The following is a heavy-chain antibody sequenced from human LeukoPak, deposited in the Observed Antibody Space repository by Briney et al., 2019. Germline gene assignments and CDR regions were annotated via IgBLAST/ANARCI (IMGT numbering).Heavy chain of an antibody. J-gene: IGHJ5*02. V-gene: IGHV1-2*02. Sequence: ASVTVSCKTSGYTFTDYYIHWVRQAPGQGLEWVGWINPNSGGTNYAQNFQGRVTMTRDTSISTAYMELSRLRSDDTAVYYCARDLELWGQGTLVAVSS. CDR2: INPNSGGT. CDR3: ARDLEL. CDR1: GYTFTDYY.